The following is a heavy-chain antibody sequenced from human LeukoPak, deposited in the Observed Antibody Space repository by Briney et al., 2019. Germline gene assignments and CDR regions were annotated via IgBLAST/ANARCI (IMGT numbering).Heavy chain of an antibody. Sequence: GGSLRLSCAASGLTVSHAWMSWFRQAPGKGLDWVGRIKNKADGGTTDYAAPVKGRFTISRDDSKNTLYLRMNSLKAEDTGLYYCVSYSNAWRHWGQGTLVTVSS. CDR3: VSYSNAWRH. D-gene: IGHD6-19*01. CDR2: IKNKADGGTT. J-gene: IGHJ4*02. V-gene: IGHV3-15*01. CDR1: GLTVSHAW.